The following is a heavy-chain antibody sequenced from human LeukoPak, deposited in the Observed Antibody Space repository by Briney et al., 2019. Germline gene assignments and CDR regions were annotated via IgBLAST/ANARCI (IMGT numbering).Heavy chain of an antibody. V-gene: IGHV1-69*01. CDR3: AREITVVRGKSDYYYYYGMDV. D-gene: IGHD3-10*01. Sequence: GSSVKVSCKASGGTFSSYAISWVRQAPGQGLEWMGGIIPIFGTANYAQKFQGRVTITADESTSTAYMELSSLRSEDTAVYYCAREITVVRGKSDYYYYYGMDVWGKGTTVTVSS. CDR2: IIPIFGTA. CDR1: GGTFSSYA. J-gene: IGHJ6*04.